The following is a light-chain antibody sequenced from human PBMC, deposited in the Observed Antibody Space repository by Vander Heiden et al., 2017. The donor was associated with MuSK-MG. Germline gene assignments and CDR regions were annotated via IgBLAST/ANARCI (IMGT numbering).Light chain of an antibody. CDR2: GAS. V-gene: IGKV3-15*01. Sequence: EIVLTQSPATLSVSPGERATLACRASQSISSNLAWYQQKPGRPPRLLMYGASTRATGIPARFSGTGSGTEFTLTMRRLQSEDLTVYYCQEYNDWPRTFGQGTRVELK. CDR3: QEYNDWPRT. CDR1: QSISSN. J-gene: IGKJ1*01.